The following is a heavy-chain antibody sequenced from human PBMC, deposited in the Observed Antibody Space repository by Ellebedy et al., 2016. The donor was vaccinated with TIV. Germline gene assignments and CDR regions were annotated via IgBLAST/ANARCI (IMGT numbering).Heavy chain of an antibody. CDR1: GYTFTSYD. CDR3: ARGPFMITFGGVIMDV. Sequence: AASVKVSCKASGYTFTSYDINWVRQATGPGLEWMGWMNPNSGNTEYAQKLQGRVTMTRNTSITTAFMELSSLRSEDTAVYYCARGPFMITFGGVIMDVWGQGTTVTVSS. CDR2: MNPNSGNT. D-gene: IGHD3-16*02. V-gene: IGHV1-8*01. J-gene: IGHJ6*02.